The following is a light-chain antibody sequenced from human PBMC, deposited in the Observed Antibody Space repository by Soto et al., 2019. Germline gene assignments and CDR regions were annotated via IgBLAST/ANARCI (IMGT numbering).Light chain of an antibody. V-gene: IGKV1-39*01. CDR3: QQSYSTPLT. CDR1: QSISSY. J-gene: IGKJ3*01. Sequence: DIQMTQSPSSLSASVGDRVTITCRASQSISSYLNWYQQKPGKAPKLLIYAASSLQSGVPSRFSGSGSGTDFTLTIVSLHPEDFATYYCQQSYSTPLTFGPGTKVDIK. CDR2: AAS.